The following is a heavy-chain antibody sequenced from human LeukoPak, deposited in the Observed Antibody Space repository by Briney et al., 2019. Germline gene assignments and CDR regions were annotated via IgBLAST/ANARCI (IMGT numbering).Heavy chain of an antibody. CDR1: GFTFSNYW. CDR2: IKQDGSEI. V-gene: IGHV3-7*01. Sequence: GGSLRLSCAASGFTFSNYWMSWVRQAPGKGLEWVANIKQDGSEIDSVDSMKGRFTISRDNAKNSLSLQMNSLRAEDTALYYCARIGYSSSSFDYWGQGTLVTVSS. CDR3: ARIGYSSSSFDY. D-gene: IGHD6-13*01. J-gene: IGHJ4*02.